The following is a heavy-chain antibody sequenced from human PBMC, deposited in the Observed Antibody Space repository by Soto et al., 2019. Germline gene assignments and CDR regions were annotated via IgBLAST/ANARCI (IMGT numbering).Heavy chain of an antibody. Sequence: GGSLRLSCSVSGFTLNTYSMHWVRQAPGKGLEWVAVVSFDGVNKHYRDSVKGRFTISRDIAKNMLYLQMTSLRLEDTAIYYCARDPDLIEAAGNYFDYWGHGTLVTVSS. CDR3: ARDPDLIEAAGNYFDY. CDR2: VSFDGVNK. V-gene: IGHV3-30-3*01. D-gene: IGHD6-13*01. J-gene: IGHJ4*01. CDR1: GFTLNTYS.